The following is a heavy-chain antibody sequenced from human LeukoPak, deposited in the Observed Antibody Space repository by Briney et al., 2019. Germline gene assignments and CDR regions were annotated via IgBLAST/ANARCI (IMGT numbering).Heavy chain of an antibody. CDR1: GLTFSNYG. CDR2: ISYDGSNK. V-gene: IGHV3-30*12. CDR3: ARDRGFDY. J-gene: IGHJ4*02. Sequence: GGSLRLSCAASGLTFSNYGMHWVRQAPGKGLEWVAVISYDGSNKYYADSVKGRFTISRDNSKNTLYLQMNSLRAEDTAVYYCARDRGFDYWGQGTLVTVSS.